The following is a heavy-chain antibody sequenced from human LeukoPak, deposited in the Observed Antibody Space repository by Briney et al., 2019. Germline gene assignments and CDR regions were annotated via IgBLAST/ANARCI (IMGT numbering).Heavy chain of an antibody. Sequence: SETLSLTCAVSGASISSSHWWSWVRQAPGKGLEWIGEIYHSGSTNYNPSLKSRVTISVDKSKNQFSLKLSSVTAADTAVYYCARTYDTSGCYYAFDYWGQGTLVTVSS. J-gene: IGHJ4*02. V-gene: IGHV4-4*02. D-gene: IGHD3-22*01. CDR3: ARTYDTSGCYYAFDY. CDR2: IYHSGST. CDR1: GASISSSHW.